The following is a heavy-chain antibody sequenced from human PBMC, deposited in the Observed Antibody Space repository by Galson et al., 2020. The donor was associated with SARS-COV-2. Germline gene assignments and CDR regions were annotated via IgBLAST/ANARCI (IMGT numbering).Heavy chain of an antibody. Sequence: GGSLRLSCAASGFTFSSYSMNWVRQAPGKGLEWVSSISSSSSYIYYADSVKGRFTISRDNAKNSLYLQMNSLRAEDTAVYYCARARGSGNIFELGYWGQGTLVTVSS. CDR2: ISSSSSYI. V-gene: IGHV3-21*01. J-gene: IGHJ4*02. CDR3: ARARGSGNIFELGY. CDR1: GFTFSSYS. D-gene: IGHD3-10*01.